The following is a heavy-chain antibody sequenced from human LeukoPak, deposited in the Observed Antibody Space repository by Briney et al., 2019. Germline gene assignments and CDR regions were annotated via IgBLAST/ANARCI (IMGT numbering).Heavy chain of an antibody. CDR1: GFTFSSYA. V-gene: IGHV3-23*01. Sequence: GGSLRLSCAASGFTFSSYAMSWVRQAPGKGLEWVSTITSSGGDTLYADSVKGRFTVSRDNAKSTLSLQMNSLRAEDTAIYYCAKYYYDSTSYYRSWGQGTLVTVSS. CDR3: AKYYYDSTSYYRS. J-gene: IGHJ4*02. D-gene: IGHD3-22*01. CDR2: ITSSGGDT.